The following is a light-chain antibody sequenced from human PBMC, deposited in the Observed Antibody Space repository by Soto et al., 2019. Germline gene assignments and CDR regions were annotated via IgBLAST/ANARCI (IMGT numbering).Light chain of an antibody. Sequence: AIQMTQFPSSLSASVGDRVPITCRASQGIRNELGWYQQKPGKAPKLLIYAASSLQSGVPSRFRGSGSGTNFSLTISSLQPEDFATYYCLQDFNYPWTFGQGTKVDIK. V-gene: IGKV1-6*01. J-gene: IGKJ1*01. CDR3: LQDFNYPWT. CDR2: AAS. CDR1: QGIRNE.